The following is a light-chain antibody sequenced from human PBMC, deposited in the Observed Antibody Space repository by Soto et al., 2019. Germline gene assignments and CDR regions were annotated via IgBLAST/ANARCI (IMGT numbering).Light chain of an antibody. J-gene: IGKJ5*01. CDR2: DAS. CDR1: QGISSA. CDR3: QQFNDYPFA. Sequence: AIQLTQSPSSLSASVGDRVTITCRASQGISSALAWYRQTPGKPPNLLISDASTLESGVPSRFSGSGSGTDFTLTISCLQPEDFATYYCQQFNDYPFAFGQGTRLEI. V-gene: IGKV1D-13*01.